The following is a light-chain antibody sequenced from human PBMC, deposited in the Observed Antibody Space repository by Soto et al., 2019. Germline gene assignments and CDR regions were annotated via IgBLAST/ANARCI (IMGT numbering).Light chain of an antibody. Sequence: EIVMTQSPATLSVSPGEIATLSCRASQSASSNLAWYQQKPCQAPRILIYGASTEATDIPSRFSASWSGTEFTLTISILHSEHFAVYYCQQYNNFWTFGQGTKVEI. CDR3: QQYNNFWT. CDR1: QSASSN. CDR2: GAS. J-gene: IGKJ1*01. V-gene: IGKV3-15*01.